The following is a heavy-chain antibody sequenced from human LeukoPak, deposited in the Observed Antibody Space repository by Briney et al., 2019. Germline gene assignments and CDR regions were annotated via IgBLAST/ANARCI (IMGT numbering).Heavy chain of an antibody. CDR1: GYRFTSYW. V-gene: IGHV5-51*01. J-gene: IGHJ4*02. D-gene: IGHD2-15*01. Sequence: GESLKISFEGSGYRFTSYWIGWVRQMPGKGLEWMGIIYAGDSDTRYSPSLQGQVTISADKSISTAYLQWSSLKASDTAMYYCARLDSPVVAASYWGQGTLVTVSS. CDR2: IYAGDSDT. CDR3: ARLDSPVVAASY.